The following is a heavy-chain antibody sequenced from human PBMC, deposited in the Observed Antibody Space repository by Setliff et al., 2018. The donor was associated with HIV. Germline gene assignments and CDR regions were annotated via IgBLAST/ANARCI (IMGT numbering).Heavy chain of an antibody. CDR2: IYYSGST. D-gene: IGHD6-19*01. CDR3: AIRGSSGWYVGGYFDY. Sequence: SETLSLTCTVSGGSISSYYWSWIRQPPGKGLEWIGYIYYSGSTNYNPSLKSRVTISVDTSKNQFSLKLSSVTAADTAVYYCAIRGSSGWYVGGYFDYWGQGTLVTVSS. CDR1: GGSISSYY. V-gene: IGHV4-59*12. J-gene: IGHJ4*02.